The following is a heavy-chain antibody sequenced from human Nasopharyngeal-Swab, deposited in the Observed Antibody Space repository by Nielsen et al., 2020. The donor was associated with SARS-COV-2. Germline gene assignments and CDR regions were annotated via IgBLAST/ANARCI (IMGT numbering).Heavy chain of an antibody. CDR3: AAMSANSFDP. V-gene: IGHV4-59*02. CDR2: IYYTGNT. CDR1: GVSVNRLY. J-gene: IGHJ5*02. Sequence: SETLSLTCNVSGVSVNRLYWAWIRQPPGKGMEWIGHIYYTGNTNYNSALRSRVTMSVDTSKNQLSLKLASVTAADTAVYFCAAMSANSFDPWGQGTLVTVSS.